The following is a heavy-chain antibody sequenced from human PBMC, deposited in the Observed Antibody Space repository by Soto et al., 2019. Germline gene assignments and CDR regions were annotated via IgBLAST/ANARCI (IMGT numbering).Heavy chain of an antibody. CDR3: ATELIAKYGMDV. CDR1: GFTVSGNY. Sequence: EVQLVESGGGLVQPGGSLRLSCAASGFTVSGNYVTWVRQAPGKGLEWVSVIYTDDNIYYADSVTGRFTISRDNSKNTFYLQMNRLRVEDTAVCYCATELIAKYGMDVWGQGTTVTVSS. J-gene: IGHJ6*02. D-gene: IGHD2-21*01. CDR2: IYTDDNI. V-gene: IGHV3-53*01.